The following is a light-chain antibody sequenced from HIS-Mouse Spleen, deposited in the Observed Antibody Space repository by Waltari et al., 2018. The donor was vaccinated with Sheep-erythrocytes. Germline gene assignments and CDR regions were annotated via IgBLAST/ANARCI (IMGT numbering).Light chain of an antibody. V-gene: IGKV2-30*02. CDR2: KVS. J-gene: IGKJ2*01. CDR3: MQGTHWPPYT. CDR1: QSLVHSDGNTY. Sequence: DVVMTQSPLSLPVTLGQPASISCRSSQSLVHSDGNTYLNWFQQRPGKSPRRLIYKVSNRDSGVPDRFSGSGSGTDFTLNISRVEAEDVGVYYCMQGTHWPPYTFGQGTKLEIK.